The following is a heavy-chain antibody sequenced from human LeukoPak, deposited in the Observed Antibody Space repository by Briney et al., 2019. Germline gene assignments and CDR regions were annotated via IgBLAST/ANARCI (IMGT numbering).Heavy chain of an antibody. J-gene: IGHJ5*02. CDR1: VFPFDDYG. D-gene: IGHD3-16*01. V-gene: IGHV3-9*01. Sequence: GRSLRLSCAASVFPFDDYGMHWVRQAPGKGLEWVSGISWISGSMGYADSVKGRFTISRDNAKNSLYLQMNSLRPEDTALYYCVKDECSHYVWFRFDHWGQGTLVSVSS. CDR2: ISWISGSM. CDR3: VKDECSHYVWFRFDH.